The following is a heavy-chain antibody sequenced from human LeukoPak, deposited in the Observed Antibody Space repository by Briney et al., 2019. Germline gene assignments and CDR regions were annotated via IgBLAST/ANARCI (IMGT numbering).Heavy chain of an antibody. Sequence: ASVKVSCKASGYTFTGYYMHWVRQALGQGLEWMGWINPNSGGTNYAQKFQGWVTMTRDTSISTAYMELSRLRSDDTAVYYCARQAVDTAMVTSAFDIWGQGTMVTVSS. CDR2: INPNSGGT. D-gene: IGHD5-18*01. CDR3: ARQAVDTAMVTSAFDI. V-gene: IGHV1-2*04. J-gene: IGHJ3*02. CDR1: GYTFTGYY.